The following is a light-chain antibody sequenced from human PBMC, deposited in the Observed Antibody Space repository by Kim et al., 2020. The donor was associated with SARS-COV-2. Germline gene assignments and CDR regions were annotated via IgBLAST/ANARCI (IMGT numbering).Light chain of an antibody. CDR1: QRVSNY. V-gene: IGKV1-5*03. J-gene: IGKJ5*01. CDR3: HQHNSYPIT. Sequence: ASVGDRVTITCRASQRVSNYLAWYQQKPGKAPKVLIYKASSLESGVPSRFSGSASGTEFTLTISSLQPDDFATYYCHQHNSYPITFGQGTRLEIK. CDR2: KAS.